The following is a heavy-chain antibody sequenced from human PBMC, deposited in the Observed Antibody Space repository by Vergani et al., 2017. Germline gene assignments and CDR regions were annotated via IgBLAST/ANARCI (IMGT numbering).Heavy chain of an antibody. V-gene: IGHV1-2*02. CDR1: GYTFSDYY. J-gene: IGHJ6*02. Sequence: QVQLVQSGAEVKKPGATVKISCKISGYTFSDYYMHWVQQAPGQGLEWMGWINPNSGGTNYAQKFQGRVTMTRDTSISTAYMELSRLRSDDTAVYYCSCSRSLDYYYGMDVWGQGTTVTVSS. CDR2: INPNSGGT. D-gene: IGHD2-15*01. CDR3: SCSRSLDYYYGMDV.